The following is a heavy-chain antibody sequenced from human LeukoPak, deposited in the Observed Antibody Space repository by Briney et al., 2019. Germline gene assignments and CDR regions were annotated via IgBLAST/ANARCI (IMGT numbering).Heavy chain of an antibody. CDR3: ARGSSGWSPGL. CDR1: GDSISSGYY. J-gene: IGHJ2*01. V-gene: IGHV4-38-2*02. D-gene: IGHD6-19*01. CDR2: INHSGST. Sequence: SETLSLTCTVSGDSISSGYYWGWIRQPPGKGLEWIGEINHSGSTNYNPSLKSRVTISVDTSKNQFSLKLSSVTAADTAVDYCARGSSGWSPGLWGRGTLVTVSS.